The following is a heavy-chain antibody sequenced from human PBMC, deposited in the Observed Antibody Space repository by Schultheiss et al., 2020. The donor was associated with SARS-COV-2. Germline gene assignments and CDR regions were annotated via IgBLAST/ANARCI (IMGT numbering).Heavy chain of an antibody. V-gene: IGHV3-13*04. J-gene: IGHJ6*02. CDR2: IGTAGDT. CDR3: ARGDPRYYDFWSGRGGMDV. Sequence: GESLKISCAASGFTFSSYDMHWVRQATGKGLEWVSAIGTAGDTYYPGSVKGRFTISRENAKNSLYLQMNSLRAGDTAVYYCARGDPRYYDFWSGRGGMDVWGQGTTVTVSS. D-gene: IGHD3-3*01. CDR1: GFTFSSYD.